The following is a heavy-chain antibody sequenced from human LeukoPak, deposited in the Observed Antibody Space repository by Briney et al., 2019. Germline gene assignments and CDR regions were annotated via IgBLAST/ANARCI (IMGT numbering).Heavy chain of an antibody. Sequence: SGGSLRLSCVGSGFSFGDTWMTWVRQAPGKGLEWVGRIKNKLRGETTDYAAAVKGRFIISRDDSKKALFLQMNGLRPEDTAVYYCSTGLGQTDNDYFGQGTLVTVSS. CDR1: GFSFGDTW. CDR2: IKNKLRGETT. D-gene: IGHD1-26*01. J-gene: IGHJ4*02. V-gene: IGHV3-15*01. CDR3: STGLGQTDNDY.